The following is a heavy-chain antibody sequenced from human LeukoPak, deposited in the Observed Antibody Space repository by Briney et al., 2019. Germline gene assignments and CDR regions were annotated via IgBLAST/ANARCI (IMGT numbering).Heavy chain of an antibody. CDR1: GFTFSSYW. CDR2: INSDGSST. V-gene: IGHV3-74*01. Sequence: PGGSLRLSCAASGFTFSSYWMHWVRQAPGKGLVWVSRINSDGSSTSYADSVKGRFTISRDNAKNTLYLQMNSLRSEDTAVHYCAREDSGSYYVAFDIWGQGTMVTVSS. D-gene: IGHD1-26*01. CDR3: AREDSGSYYVAFDI. J-gene: IGHJ3*02.